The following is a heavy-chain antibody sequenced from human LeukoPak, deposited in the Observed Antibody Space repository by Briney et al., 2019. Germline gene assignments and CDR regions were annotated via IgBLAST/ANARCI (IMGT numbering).Heavy chain of an antibody. CDR1: GYTFTGYY. CDR2: INPNSGGT. Sequence: GASVKVSCKASGYTFTGYYMHWVRQAPGQGLEWMGWINPNSGGTNYAQKFQGRVTMARDTSISTAYMELSRLRSDDTAVYYCARSYSSSWFFDYWGQGTLVTVSS. CDR3: ARSYSSSWFFDY. V-gene: IGHV1-2*02. D-gene: IGHD6-13*01. J-gene: IGHJ4*02.